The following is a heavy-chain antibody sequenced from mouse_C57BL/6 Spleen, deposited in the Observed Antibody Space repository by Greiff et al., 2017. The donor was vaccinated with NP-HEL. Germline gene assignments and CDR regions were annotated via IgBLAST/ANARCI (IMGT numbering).Heavy chain of an antibody. CDR1: GYSITSGYY. D-gene: IGHD2-12*01. V-gene: IGHV3-6*01. CDR2: ISYDGSN. Sequence: DVQLQESGPGLVKPSQSLSLTCSVTGYSITSGYYWNWIRQFPGNKLEWMGYISYDGSNNYNPSLKNRISITRDTSKNQSFLKLNSVTTEDTATYYCAREVLLNYYAMDYWGQGTSVTVSS. J-gene: IGHJ4*01. CDR3: AREVLLNYYAMDY.